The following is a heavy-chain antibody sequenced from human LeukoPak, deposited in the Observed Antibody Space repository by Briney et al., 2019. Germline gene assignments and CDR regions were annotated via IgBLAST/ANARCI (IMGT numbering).Heavy chain of an antibody. CDR1: GGSISSYY. CDR2: IYTSGST. D-gene: IGHD2-2*01. J-gene: IGHJ4*02. CDR3: ATTRSCSSTSCQLFDY. V-gene: IGHV4-4*07. Sequence: SETLSLTRTVSGGSISSYYWSWIRQPAGKGLEWIERIYTSGSTNYNPSLKSRVTMSVDTSKNQFSLKLSSVTAADTAVYYCATTRSCSSTSCQLFDYWGQGTLVTVSS.